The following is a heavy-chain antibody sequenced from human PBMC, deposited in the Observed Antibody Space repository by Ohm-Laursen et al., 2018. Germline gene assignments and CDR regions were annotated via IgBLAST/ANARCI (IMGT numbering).Heavy chain of an antibody. CDR2: VSSGSAI. Sequence: GSLRLSCTASGFTFSDYYMSWIRQAPGKGLEWVSHVSSGSAIYYADSVKGRFTLSRDNARNSVHLQMNSLRAEDTAVYYCARFTHYYGMDVWGQGTTVTVSS. V-gene: IGHV3-11*01. CDR1: GFTFSDYY. J-gene: IGHJ6*02. CDR3: ARFTHYYGMDV. D-gene: IGHD2-15*01.